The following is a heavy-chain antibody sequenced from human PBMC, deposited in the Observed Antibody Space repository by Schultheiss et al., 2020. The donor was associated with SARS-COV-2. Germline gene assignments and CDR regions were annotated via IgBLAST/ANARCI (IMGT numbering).Heavy chain of an antibody. Sequence: GGSLRLSCAVSGFTFSDHYMDWVRQAPGKGLEWVSAISGSGGSTYYADSVKGRFTISRDNAKNSLYLQMNSLRAEDTAVYYCARGAIAAAGTFVDYWGQGTLVTVSS. J-gene: IGHJ4*02. CDR2: ISGSGGST. CDR1: GFTFSDHY. D-gene: IGHD6-13*01. CDR3: ARGAIAAAGTFVDY. V-gene: IGHV3-69-1*01.